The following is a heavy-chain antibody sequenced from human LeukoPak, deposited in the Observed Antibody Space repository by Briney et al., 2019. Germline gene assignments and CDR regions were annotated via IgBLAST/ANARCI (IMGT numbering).Heavy chain of an antibody. V-gene: IGHV3-21*01. CDR3: ARAPSPLAVAGTDY. Sequence: GGSLRLSCAASGFTFDDYGMNWVRQAPGKGLEWVSSISSSSSYIYYADSVKGRFTISRDNAKNSLYLQMNSLRAEDTAVYYCARAPSPLAVAGTDYWGQGTLVTVSS. J-gene: IGHJ4*02. D-gene: IGHD6-19*01. CDR1: GFTFDDYG. CDR2: ISSSSSYI.